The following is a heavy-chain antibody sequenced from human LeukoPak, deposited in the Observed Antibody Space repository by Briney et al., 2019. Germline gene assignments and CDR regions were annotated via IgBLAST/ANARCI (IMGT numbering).Heavy chain of an antibody. CDR1: GFTFSSYA. CDR2: ISSSGGTI. CDR3: AKGFVRGMAVAVDY. D-gene: IGHD6-19*01. J-gene: IGHJ4*02. Sequence: GGSLRLSCAASGFTFSSYAMSWVRQAPGKGLEWVSSISSSGGTIYYAASVKGRFTISRDNSKNTLSLQMSSLRAEDTAVYYCAKGFVRGMAVAVDYWGQGTLVTVSS. V-gene: IGHV3-23*01.